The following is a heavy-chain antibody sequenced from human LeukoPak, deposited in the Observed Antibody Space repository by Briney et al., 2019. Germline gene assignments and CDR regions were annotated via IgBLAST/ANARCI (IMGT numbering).Heavy chain of an antibody. CDR1: GYTFTSYD. Sequence: ASVKVSCKASGYTFTSYDINWVRQATGQGLEWMGWMNPNSGNTGSAQRFQGRVTMTRNTSISTAYMELSSLRSEDTAVYYCARPLRVERYSADYWGQGPLFTVSS. D-gene: IGHD2-15*01. V-gene: IGHV1-8*01. CDR3: ARPLRVERYSADY. J-gene: IGHJ4*02. CDR2: MNPNSGNT.